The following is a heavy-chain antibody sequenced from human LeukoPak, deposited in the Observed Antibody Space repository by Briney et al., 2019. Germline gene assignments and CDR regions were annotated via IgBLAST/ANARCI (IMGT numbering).Heavy chain of an antibody. CDR1: GGSFSGYY. V-gene: IGHV4-34*01. J-gene: IGHJ3*02. Sequence: SETLSLTCAVYGGSFSGYYWSWIRQPPGKGLEWIGAINHSGSTNYNPSLKSRVTISVDTSKNQFSLRLSSVTAADTAVYYCASGSSSSWHPDAFDIWGQGTMVTVSS. CDR3: ASGSSSSWHPDAFDI. D-gene: IGHD6-13*01. CDR2: INHSGST.